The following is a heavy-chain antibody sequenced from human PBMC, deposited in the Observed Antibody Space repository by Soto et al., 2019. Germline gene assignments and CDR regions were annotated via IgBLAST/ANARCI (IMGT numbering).Heavy chain of an antibody. CDR1: GYTFTSYD. Sequence: ASVKVSCKASGYTFTSYDINWVRQATGQGLEWMGWMNPNSGNTGYAQKFQGRVTMTRNTFISTAYMELSSLRSEDTAVYYCARGPKVTNWFDPWGQGTLVTVSS. CDR2: MNPNSGNT. D-gene: IGHD4-17*01. V-gene: IGHV1-8*01. J-gene: IGHJ5*02. CDR3: ARGPKVTNWFDP.